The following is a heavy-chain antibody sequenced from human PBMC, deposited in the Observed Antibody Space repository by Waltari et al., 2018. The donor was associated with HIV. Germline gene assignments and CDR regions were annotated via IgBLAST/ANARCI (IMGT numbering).Heavy chain of an antibody. Sequence: EVQLVESGGGLVQPGGSLRLSCPASGFTFSTDWLTWVRQAPGKGLEWLGNIKQDGSEKYYADSVKGRFTVSRDNNKKSLYLQMSSLRSEDTAVYYCARDLKDYDFWSPVDVWGQGTTVTVSS. CDR1: GFTFSTDW. D-gene: IGHD3-3*01. V-gene: IGHV3-7*01. CDR2: IKQDGSEK. J-gene: IGHJ6*02. CDR3: ARDLKDYDFWSPVDV.